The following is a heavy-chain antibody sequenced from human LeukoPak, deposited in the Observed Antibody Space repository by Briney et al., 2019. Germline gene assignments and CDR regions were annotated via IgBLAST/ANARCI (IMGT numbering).Heavy chain of an antibody. Sequence: ASVKVSCKASGGTFSSYEISWVRQAPGQGLEWMGGIIPMFGTAKYAQKFQGRVTMTRDKSTSTVYMELSRLRSEDTAVYYCARVSEETGSDYWGQGTLVTVSS. D-gene: IGHD3-10*01. CDR1: GGTFSSYE. V-gene: IGHV1-69*05. J-gene: IGHJ4*02. CDR3: ARVSEETGSDY. CDR2: IIPMFGTA.